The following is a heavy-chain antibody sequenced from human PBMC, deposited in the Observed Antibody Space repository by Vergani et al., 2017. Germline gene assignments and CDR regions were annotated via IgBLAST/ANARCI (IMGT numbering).Heavy chain of an antibody. CDR1: GGTFSSYA. CDR2: IIPIFGKA. Sequence: QVQLVQSGAEVKKPGSSVKVSCKASGGTFSSYAISWVRQAPGQGLEWMGGIIPIFGKANYAQKFQGRVTITADESTSTAYMELSSLRSEDTAVYYCARDRDYCTSGGSCYSRLAFDIWGQGTMVTVSS. D-gene: IGHD2-15*01. V-gene: IGHV1-69*01. CDR3: ARDRDYCTSGGSCYSRLAFDI. J-gene: IGHJ3*02.